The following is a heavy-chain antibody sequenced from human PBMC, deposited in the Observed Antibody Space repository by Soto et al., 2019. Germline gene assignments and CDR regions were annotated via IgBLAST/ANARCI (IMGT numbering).Heavy chain of an antibody. CDR3: ARDGRGTAMGFTAADWFDP. D-gene: IGHD5-18*01. CDR1: GYTFTSYG. J-gene: IGHJ5*02. Sequence: QVQLVQSGAEVKKPGASLKVSCKASGYTFTSYGISWVRQAPGKGLEWMGWISPYNGNTNYAQMLQGRVTMTTDTSTNTAYMELRSLRSDDTAVYYCARDGRGTAMGFTAADWFDPWGQGTLVTVSS. V-gene: IGHV1-18*01. CDR2: ISPYNGNT.